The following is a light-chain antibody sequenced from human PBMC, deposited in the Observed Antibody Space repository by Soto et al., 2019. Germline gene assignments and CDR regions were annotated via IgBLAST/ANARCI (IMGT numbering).Light chain of an antibody. V-gene: IGKV3-20*01. CDR3: QQYGSSPWT. CDR1: QSVSSSY. CDR2: GAS. Sequence: EIVLTQSPGTLSLSPGERATLSCRASQSVSSSYLAWCQQKPGQAPRLLIYGASSRATGIPDRFSGSGSGTDFTLTISRLEPEDFAVYYCQQYGSSPWTVGQGTKVDIK. J-gene: IGKJ1*01.